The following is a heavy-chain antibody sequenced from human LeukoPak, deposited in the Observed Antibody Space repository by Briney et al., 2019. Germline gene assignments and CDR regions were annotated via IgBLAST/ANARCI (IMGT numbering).Heavy chain of an antibody. Sequence: PGGSLRLSCAASGITFEDFTMHSVRQVPGKTLEWVSLVSWDGTAYYSDSVKGRFTISRDNGENSLYLQMDTLRTEDTALYYCAKDLAFESSGSVIENRGLGTLVTVSS. CDR3: AKDLAFESSGSVIEN. D-gene: IGHD3-22*01. V-gene: IGHV3-43*01. CDR2: VSWDGTA. CDR1: GITFEDFT. J-gene: IGHJ4*02.